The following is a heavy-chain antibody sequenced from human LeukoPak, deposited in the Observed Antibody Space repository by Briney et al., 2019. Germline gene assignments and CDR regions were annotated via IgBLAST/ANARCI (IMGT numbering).Heavy chain of an antibody. D-gene: IGHD3-22*01. CDR1: GYTFTSYG. J-gene: IGHJ3*02. CDR2: ISAYNGNT. CDR3: ARRVRGRTMIVGGFGAFDI. Sequence: ASVKVSCKASGYTFTSYGISWVRQAPGQGLEWMGWISAYNGNTNYAQKLQGRVTMTTDTSTSTAYMELRSLRSDDTAVYYCARRVRGRTMIVGGFGAFDIWGQGTMVTVSS. V-gene: IGHV1-18*01.